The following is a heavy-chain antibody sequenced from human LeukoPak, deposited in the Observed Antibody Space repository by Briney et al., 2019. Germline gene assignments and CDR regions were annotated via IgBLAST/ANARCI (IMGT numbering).Heavy chain of an antibody. V-gene: IGHV3-23*01. D-gene: IGHD3-22*01. CDR2: ISGSGGST. J-gene: IGHJ4*02. Sequence: GGSLRLSCAAAGFAFSSYAMSWVRQAPGNGLEWVSAISGSGGSTYYADSVKGRFTISRDNSKNTLYLQMDSLRAEDTAVFYCAKDRQGSYGSSGYNYFHYWGQGTLVTVSS. CDR3: AKDRQGSYGSSGYNYFHY. CDR1: GFAFSSYA.